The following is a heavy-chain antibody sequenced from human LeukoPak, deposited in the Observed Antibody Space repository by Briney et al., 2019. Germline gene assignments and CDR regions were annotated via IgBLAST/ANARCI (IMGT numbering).Heavy chain of an antibody. CDR1: GYTFSSLW. V-gene: IGHV3-15*01. Sequence: GGSLRLSCAVTGYTFSSLWMSWVRQAPGKGLEWVGRIKSRTDGETTDYAGPVKGRLTISRDDSKNTVYLQMNSLRAEDTAVYYCAKAITRWLQFFDYWGQGTLVTVSS. J-gene: IGHJ4*02. CDR2: IKSRTDGETT. D-gene: IGHD5-24*01. CDR3: AKAITRWLQFFDY.